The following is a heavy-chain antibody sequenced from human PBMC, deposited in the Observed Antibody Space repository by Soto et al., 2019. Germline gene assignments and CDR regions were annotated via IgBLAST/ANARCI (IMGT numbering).Heavy chain of an antibody. CDR3: ARDTITFGGVIVIPTDY. J-gene: IGHJ4*02. CDR2: ISAYNGNT. Sequence: QVQLVQSGAEVKKPGASVKVSCKASGYTFTSYGISWVRQAPGQGLQWMGWISAYNGNTNYAQKLQGRVTMTTDTSTSTAYMELRSLRSDDTAVYYCARDTITFGGVIVIPTDYWGQGTLVTVSS. V-gene: IGHV1-18*04. D-gene: IGHD3-16*02. CDR1: GYTFTSYG.